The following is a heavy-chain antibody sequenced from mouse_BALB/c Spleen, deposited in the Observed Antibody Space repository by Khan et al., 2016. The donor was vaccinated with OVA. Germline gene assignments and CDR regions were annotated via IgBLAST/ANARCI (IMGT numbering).Heavy chain of an antibody. J-gene: IGHJ3*01. CDR3: ARSGYGGFAY. D-gene: IGHD1-2*01. Sequence: VRLQQSGPDLVKPGVSMKISCKASGYSFTDYTMNWVKQSHGKNLEWIGLINPYNGDTTYNQKFKGKATLTVDKSSSTAYMEFLSLTSEDSAVYYWARSGYGGFAYWGQGTLVTVSA. CDR2: INPYNGDT. CDR1: GYSFTDYT. V-gene: IGHV1-18*01.